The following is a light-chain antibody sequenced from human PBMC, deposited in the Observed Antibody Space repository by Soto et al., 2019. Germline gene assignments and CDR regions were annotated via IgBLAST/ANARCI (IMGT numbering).Light chain of an antibody. CDR3: QSNDNSLSXFYV. CDR2: NSA. V-gene: IGLV1-40*01. J-gene: IGLJ1*01. Sequence: QSFLTQPPSVSGAPVQRVTISCTGSSSNIWAGYALHWYQQLPGTCPKLLIYNSAIRPSGFPDRFSGSRSVTSASLAITGLQAEDEADYYCQSNDNSLSXFYVVGTGTKVXV. CDR1: SSNIWAGYA.